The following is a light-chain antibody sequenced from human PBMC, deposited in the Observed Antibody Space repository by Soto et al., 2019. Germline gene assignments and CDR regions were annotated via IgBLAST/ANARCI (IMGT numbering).Light chain of an antibody. V-gene: IGLV2-14*03. CDR3: RSYAGANTLL. J-gene: IGLJ3*02. Sequence: QSALTQPASVSGSPGQSITISCTGTSSDIGSHDHVFWYQQHPNKAPRLLIFDVSNRPSGISNRFSGSKSGNTASLTISGPQTEDEADYQYRSYAGANTLLFGGGTKLTVL. CDR1: SSDIGSHDH. CDR2: DVS.